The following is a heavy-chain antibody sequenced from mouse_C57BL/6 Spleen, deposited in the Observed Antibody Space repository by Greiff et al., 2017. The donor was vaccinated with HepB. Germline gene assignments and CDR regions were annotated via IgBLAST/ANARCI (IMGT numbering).Heavy chain of an antibody. J-gene: IGHJ4*01. CDR2: ISSGSSTI. V-gene: IGHV5-17*01. CDR1: GFTFSDYG. CDR3: ERRGRENAMDY. Sequence: EVQVVESGGGLVKPGGSLKLSCAASGFTFSDYGMHWVRQAPEKGLEWVAYISSGSSTIYYADTVKGRFTISRDNATNTLFLQLTSLRAEGTALYYSERRGRENAMDYWGQGTSVTVSS.